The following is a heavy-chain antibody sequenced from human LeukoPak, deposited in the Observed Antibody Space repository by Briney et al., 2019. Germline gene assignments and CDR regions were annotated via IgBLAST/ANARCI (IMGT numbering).Heavy chain of an antibody. J-gene: IGHJ4*02. V-gene: IGHV1-8*01. Sequence: ASVKVSCKASGYTFTSYDINWVRQATGQGLEWMGWMNPNSGNTGYAQKFQGRVTMTRNTSISTAYMELSSLRSEDTAVYYCARGGLGSRSIAARPLLVYWGQGTLVTVSS. CDR2: MNPNSGNT. CDR3: ARGGLGSRSIAARPLLVY. D-gene: IGHD6-6*01. CDR1: GYTFTSYD.